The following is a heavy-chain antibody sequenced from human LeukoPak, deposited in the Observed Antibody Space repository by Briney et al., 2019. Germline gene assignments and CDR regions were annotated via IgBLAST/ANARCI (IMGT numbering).Heavy chain of an antibody. D-gene: IGHD3-16*02. CDR3: ARDKEGYYDYVWGSYRCWFDP. CDR1: GYTFTGYY. J-gene: IGHJ5*02. CDR2: INPNSGGT. V-gene: IGHV1-2*02. Sequence: GASVKVSCKASGYTFTGYYMHWVRQAPGQGLEWMGWINPNSGGTNYAQKFQGRVTMTRDTSISTAYMELSRLRSDDTAVYYCARDKEGYYDYVWGSYRCWFDPWGQGTLVTVSS.